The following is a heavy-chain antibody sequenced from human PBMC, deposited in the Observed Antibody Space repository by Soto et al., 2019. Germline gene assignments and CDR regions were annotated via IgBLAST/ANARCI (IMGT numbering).Heavy chain of an antibody. V-gene: IGHV3-33*01. CDR3: AAWAEGATEVH. D-gene: IGHD2-15*01. J-gene: IGHJ4*02. Sequence: VGSLRLSCETSGFSFSVYGMHWVRQAPGKGLEVVAVIWYDASKQFYAASVEGRFTISRDNSKAILYLQMNSLRAEDTAVYYCAAWAEGATEVHWGQGTLVTVSS. CDR1: GFSFSVYG. CDR2: IWYDASKQ.